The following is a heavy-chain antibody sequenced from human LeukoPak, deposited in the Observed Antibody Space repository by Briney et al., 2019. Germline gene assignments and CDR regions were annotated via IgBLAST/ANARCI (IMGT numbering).Heavy chain of an antibody. Sequence: SETLCLACAVYGGSFSGYYWSWIRQSPGMGLEWIGEINHSGSTDYNPSLKSRVTISVDTSKNQFSLKLSSVTAADTAVYYCARAGYDYVWGSYRYPYFDYWGQGTLVTVSS. D-gene: IGHD3-16*02. CDR1: GGSFSGYY. CDR3: ARAGYDYVWGSYRYPYFDY. CDR2: INHSGST. J-gene: IGHJ4*02. V-gene: IGHV4-34*01.